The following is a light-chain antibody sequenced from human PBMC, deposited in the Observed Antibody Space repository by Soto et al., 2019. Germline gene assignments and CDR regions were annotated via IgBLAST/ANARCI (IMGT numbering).Light chain of an antibody. CDR3: HVWDNSDLSL. Sequence: SYELTQPPSVSVAPGQTARITCGGAKIGSKSVHWYQQRPGQAPVLVVYDDADRPSGIPERFSGSNSGNTATLTITRVEAGDEADYYCHVWDNSDLSLFGGGTKLTVL. CDR1: KIGSKS. CDR2: DDA. V-gene: IGLV3-21*02. J-gene: IGLJ2*01.